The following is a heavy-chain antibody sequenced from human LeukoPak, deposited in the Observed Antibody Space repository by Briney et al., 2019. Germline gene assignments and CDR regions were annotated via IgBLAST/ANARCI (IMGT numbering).Heavy chain of an antibody. CDR2: ISAYNGNT. V-gene: IGHV1-18*04. D-gene: IGHD3-9*01. CDR1: GYTFTSYG. CDR3: AYGYGDISAGYSYDY. J-gene: IGHJ4*02. Sequence: ASVKVSCKASGYTFTSYGISWVRQAPGQGLEWMGWISAYNGNTNYAQKLQGRVTMTTDTSTSTAYMELRSLRSDDTAVYYCAYGYGDISAGYSYDYWGQGTLVTVSS.